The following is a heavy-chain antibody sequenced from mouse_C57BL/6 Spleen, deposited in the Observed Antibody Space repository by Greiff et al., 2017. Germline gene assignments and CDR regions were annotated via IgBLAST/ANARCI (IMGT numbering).Heavy chain of an antibody. J-gene: IGHJ2*01. D-gene: IGHD3-1*01. CDR3: ARSGDGIYDFDY. V-gene: IGHV1-52*01. Sequence: QVHVKQPGAELVRPGSSVKLSCKASGYTFTSYWMHWVKQRPIQGLEWIGNIDPSDSETHYNQKFKDKATLTVDKSSSTAYMQLSSLTSADSAVSYCARSGDGIYDFDYWGQGTTLTVAS. CDR1: GYTFTSYW. CDR2: IDPSDSET.